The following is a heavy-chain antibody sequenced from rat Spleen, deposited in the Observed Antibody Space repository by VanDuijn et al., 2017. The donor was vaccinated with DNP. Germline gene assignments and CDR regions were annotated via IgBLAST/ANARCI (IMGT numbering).Heavy chain of an antibody. Sequence: EVQLVESGGGLVQPGRSLKLSCAASGFTFSNYDMAWVRQAPTKGLEWVASISPSGGSTYYRDSVKGRFTISRDNAENTVYLQMNSLRSEDTATYYCAIANGNYWGQGVMVTVSS. V-gene: IGHV5-19*01. D-gene: IGHD4-1*01. CDR2: ISPSGGST. CDR1: GFTFSNYD. CDR3: AIANGNY. J-gene: IGHJ2*01.